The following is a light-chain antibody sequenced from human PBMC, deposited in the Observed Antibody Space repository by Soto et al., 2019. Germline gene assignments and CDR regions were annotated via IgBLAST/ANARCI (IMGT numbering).Light chain of an antibody. V-gene: IGLV2-8*01. CDR1: SSDVGAYNY. CDR2: EVS. J-gene: IGLJ1*01. Sequence: QSALTQAPSESGSPGQSVTISCTGTSSDVGAYNYLSWYQQHPGKAPKLMIYEVSKRPSGVPDRFSGSKSGNTASLTVSGLQAEDEADYYCSSYAGSNNYVFGTGTKVTVL. CDR3: SSYAGSNNYV.